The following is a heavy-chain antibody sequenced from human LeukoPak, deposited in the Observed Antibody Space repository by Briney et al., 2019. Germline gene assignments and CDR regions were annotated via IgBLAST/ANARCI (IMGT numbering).Heavy chain of an antibody. CDR2: ISGAADDI. CDR3: TRGHYGLDV. Sequence: GGSLRLSCAASGFTFSNYYMSWIRQAPGKRLEWVSFISGAADDIYYADSVKGRFTISRDNAKNLGYLQMNGLRADDTAIYYCTRGHYGLDVWGQGTTVTVSS. CDR1: GFTFSNYY. J-gene: IGHJ6*02. V-gene: IGHV3-11*01.